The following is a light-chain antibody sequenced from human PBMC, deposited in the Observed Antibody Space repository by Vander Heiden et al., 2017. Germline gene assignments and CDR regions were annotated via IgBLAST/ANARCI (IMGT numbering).Light chain of an antibody. CDR1: QNVLYNSNNKNY. J-gene: IGKJ1*01. Sequence: DIVMTQSPDSLAESLGERATINCKSSQNVLYNSNNKNYLAWYQQKPGQPPKLLIYWASTRESGVPDRFSGSGSGTDFTLTISSLQAEDVAVYYCQQFYSLPWTFGQGTKVEI. CDR3: QQFYSLPWT. CDR2: WAS. V-gene: IGKV4-1*01.